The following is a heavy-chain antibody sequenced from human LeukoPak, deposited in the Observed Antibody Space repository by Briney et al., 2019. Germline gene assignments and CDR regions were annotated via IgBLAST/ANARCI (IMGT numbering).Heavy chain of an antibody. D-gene: IGHD6-19*01. CDR2: IYYSGST. Sequence: PSQTLSLTCAVSGGSISSGGYSWSWIRQPPGQGLEWIGYIYYSGSTNYNPSLKSRVTISVDTSKNQFSLKLSSVTAADTAVYYCARHLVRYSSGWDTEYYFDYWGQGTLVTVSS. CDR1: GGSISSGGYS. CDR3: ARHLVRYSSGWDTEYYFDY. J-gene: IGHJ4*02. V-gene: IGHV4-30-4*07.